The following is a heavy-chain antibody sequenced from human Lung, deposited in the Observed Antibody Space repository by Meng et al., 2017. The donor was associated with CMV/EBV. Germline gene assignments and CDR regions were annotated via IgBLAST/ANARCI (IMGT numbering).Heavy chain of an antibody. CDR3: ARVVTALWGYYFDY. J-gene: IGHJ4*02. D-gene: IGHD2-21*02. V-gene: IGHV4-4*02. CDR2: IYHSGST. CDR1: GCSISSSNV. Sequence: VPPLDSGTGSVKHSGGLSRTCAVSGCSISSSNVGSWVRQPPGKGLEWIGEIYHSGSTNYNPSLKSRVTISVDKSKNQFSLKLSSVTAADTAVYYCARVVTALWGYYFDYWGQGTLVTASS.